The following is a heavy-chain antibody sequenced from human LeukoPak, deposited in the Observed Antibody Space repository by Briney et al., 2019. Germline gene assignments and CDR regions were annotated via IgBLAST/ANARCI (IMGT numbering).Heavy chain of an antibody. J-gene: IGHJ4*02. Sequence: GGSLRLSCAASGFTFDNYGINWVRQAPGKGLEWVSRIHWNGGRTGYADSVKGRFNISRDDAKKSLYLEMNSLRAEDTALYYCARVQQYDVFDYWGQGTQVIVSS. CDR1: GFTFDNYG. CDR2: IHWNGGRT. D-gene: IGHD3-16*01. CDR3: ARVQQYDVFDY. V-gene: IGHV3-20*04.